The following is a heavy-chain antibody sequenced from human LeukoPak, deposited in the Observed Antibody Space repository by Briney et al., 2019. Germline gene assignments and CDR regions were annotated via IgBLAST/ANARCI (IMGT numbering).Heavy chain of an antibody. CDR1: GFTFSSYW. J-gene: IGHJ4*02. D-gene: IGHD3-10*01. V-gene: IGHV3-7*01. CDR2: IKQGGSEK. CDR3: ARSYYGSGSYFFGY. Sequence: GGSLRLSCAASGFTFSSYWMSWVRQAPGKGLEWVASIKQGGSEKYYVDSVKGRFTISRDNAKNPLYLQMNSLRAEDTAVYYCARSYYGSGSYFFGYWGQGTLVTVSS.